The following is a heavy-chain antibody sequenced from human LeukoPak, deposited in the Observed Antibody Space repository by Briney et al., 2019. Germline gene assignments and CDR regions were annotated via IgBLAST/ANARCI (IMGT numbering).Heavy chain of an antibody. CDR1: GFTFSSYA. Sequence: GGSLRLSCAASGFTFSSYAMHWVRQAPGKGLEWVAVISYDGSNKYYADSVKGRFTISRDNSKNTLYLQMNSLRAEDTAVYYCARVNTIFSHYYYYGMDVWGQGTTVTVSS. CDR3: ARVNTIFSHYYYYGMDV. J-gene: IGHJ6*02. CDR2: ISYDGSNK. D-gene: IGHD3-3*01. V-gene: IGHV3-30-3*01.